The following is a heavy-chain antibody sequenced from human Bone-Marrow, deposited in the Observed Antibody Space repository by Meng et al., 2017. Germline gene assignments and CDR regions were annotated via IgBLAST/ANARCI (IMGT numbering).Heavy chain of an antibody. V-gene: IGHV3-64*01. CDR3: ARKGLAAGGPYFDY. CDR1: GFTLSSYG. D-gene: IGHD6-13*01. CDR2: INSNEGST. J-gene: IGHJ4*02. Sequence: GESLKISCAASGFTLSSYGMHWVRQAPGKGLEYVSAINSNEGSTLYANSVKGRFTISRDTSKNTLYLQMGSLRTEDMGVYYCARKGLAAGGPYFDYWGQGTQVTVSS.